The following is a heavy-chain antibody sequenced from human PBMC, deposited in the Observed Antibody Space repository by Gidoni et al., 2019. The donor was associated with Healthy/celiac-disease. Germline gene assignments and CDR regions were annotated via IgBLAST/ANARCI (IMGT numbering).Heavy chain of an antibody. CDR2: ISSSSSYI. J-gene: IGHJ6*02. Sequence: EVQLVESGGGLVKPGGSLRLSCAASGFTFSSYSMNWARQATGKGLEWVSAISSSSSYIYYADSVKGRFTISRDNAKNSLYLQMNSLRAEDTAVYYCARDLSSYEAAGTAYYYYGMDVWGQGTTVTVSS. CDR1: GFTFSSYS. D-gene: IGHD6-13*01. V-gene: IGHV3-21*01. CDR3: ARDLSSYEAAGTAYYYYGMDV.